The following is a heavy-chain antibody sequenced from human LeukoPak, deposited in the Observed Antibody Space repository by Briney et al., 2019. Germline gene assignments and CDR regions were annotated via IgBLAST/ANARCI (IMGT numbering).Heavy chain of an antibody. CDR1: GYTFTIYA. CDR2: INAGNGNT. D-gene: IGHD6-19*01. Sequence: GASVTVSCTASGYTFTIYAMHWVRQAPGQRLGWMGWINAGNGNTKYSQKFQGRGTITRDTSASTAYMELSSLRSEDTAVYYCARDSGIAVAGTEHWFDPWGQGTLVTVSS. CDR3: ARDSGIAVAGTEHWFDP. J-gene: IGHJ5*02. V-gene: IGHV1-3*01.